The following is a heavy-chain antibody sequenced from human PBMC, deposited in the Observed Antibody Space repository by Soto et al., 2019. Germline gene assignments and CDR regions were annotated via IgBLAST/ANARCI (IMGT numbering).Heavy chain of an antibody. CDR3: AREGVAPYYYYGMDN. Sequence: QVQLVQSGAEVKKPGASVKVSCKASGYTFTRSGISWARQAPGQGPEWMGWISSYNGDTNYAQTFQGRVTMTTDTSTSTAYMELRSLRSDDTAVYYCAREGVAPYYYYGMDNWGQGTPVTVSS. D-gene: IGHD5-12*01. CDR2: ISSYNGDT. J-gene: IGHJ6*02. V-gene: IGHV1-18*01. CDR1: GYTFTRSG.